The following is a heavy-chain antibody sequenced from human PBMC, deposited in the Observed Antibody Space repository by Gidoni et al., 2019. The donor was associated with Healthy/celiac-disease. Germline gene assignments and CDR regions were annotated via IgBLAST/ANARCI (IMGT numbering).Heavy chain of an antibody. V-gene: IGHV3-30*18. J-gene: IGHJ4*02. Sequence: QVQLVESGGGVVQPGRSLRLPCAASGFTFSSYGMHWVRQAPGKGLEWVAVISYDGSNKYYADSVKGRFTISRDNSKNTLYLQMNSLRAEDTAVYYCAKEEAYYFDYWGQGTLVTVSS. CDR2: ISYDGSNK. CDR3: AKEEAYYFDY. CDR1: GFTFSSYG.